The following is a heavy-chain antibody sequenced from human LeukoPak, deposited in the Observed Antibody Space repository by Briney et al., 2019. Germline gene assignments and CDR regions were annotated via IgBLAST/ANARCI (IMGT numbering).Heavy chain of an antibody. CDR1: GGTFSSYA. D-gene: IGHD5-18*01. V-gene: IGHV1-69*13. Sequence: SVKVSCKASGGTFSSYAISWVRQAPGQGLEWMGGIIPIFGTANYAQKFQGRVTITADESTSTAYMELSSLRSEDTAVYYCARGGYSYGYSSYYYYYYMDVWGKGTTVTISS. CDR2: IIPIFGTA. J-gene: IGHJ6*03. CDR3: ARGGYSYGYSSYYYYYYMDV.